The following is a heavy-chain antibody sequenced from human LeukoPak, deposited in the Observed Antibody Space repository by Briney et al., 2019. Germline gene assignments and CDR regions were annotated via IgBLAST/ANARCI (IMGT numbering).Heavy chain of an antibody. CDR2: MYNSGST. CDR1: GGSISGSY. J-gene: IGHJ4*02. V-gene: IGHV4-59*01. CDR3: ARGIESYGDYGY. D-gene: IGHD4-17*01. Sequence: PAETLSLTCTVSGGSISGSYWSWIRQPPGKGLEWIAYMYNSGSTNYNPSLKSRVTISIDTSKNQFSLKLSSLTAADTAIYYCARGIESYGDYGYWGQGILVTVSS.